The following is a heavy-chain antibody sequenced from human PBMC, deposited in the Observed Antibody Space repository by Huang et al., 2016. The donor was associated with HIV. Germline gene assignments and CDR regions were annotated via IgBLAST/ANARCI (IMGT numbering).Heavy chain of an antibody. V-gene: IGHV4-34*01. CDR3: VRGPRYVSADWYARLRNYWFFDL. Sequence: QQQLQQWGAGLLKPSETLSLTCAVYGGSFTNYYWGWIRQPPGKGLEWIGGVNNGGSTQYSPSLKSRVTISLDTSKNQVSLKLTSVRAADTAVYYCVRGPRYVSADWYARLRNYWFFDLWGRGSLVSVSS. J-gene: IGHJ2*01. CDR2: VNNGGST. CDR1: GGSFTNYY. D-gene: IGHD3-9*01.